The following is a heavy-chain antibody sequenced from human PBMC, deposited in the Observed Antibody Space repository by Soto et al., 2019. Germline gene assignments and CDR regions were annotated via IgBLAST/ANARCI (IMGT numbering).Heavy chain of an antibody. CDR2: IWYDGSNK. CDR1: GFTFSSYG. CDR3: ARDSNTAMVTVLDF. Sequence: GGSLRLSCAASGFTFSSYGMHWVRQAPGKGLEWVAVIWYDGSNKYYADSVKGRFTISRDNSKNTLYLQMNSLRAEDTAVYCCARDSNTAMVTVLDFWGQGTLVTVSS. J-gene: IGHJ4*02. V-gene: IGHV3-33*01. D-gene: IGHD5-18*01.